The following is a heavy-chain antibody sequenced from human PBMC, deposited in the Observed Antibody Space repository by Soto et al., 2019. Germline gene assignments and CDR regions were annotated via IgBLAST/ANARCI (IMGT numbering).Heavy chain of an antibody. V-gene: IGHV3-48*03. CDR3: ARPLDYDFWSSYYYGMDV. CDR1: GFTFSSYE. Sequence: EVQLVESGGGLVQPGGSLRLSCAASGFTFSSYEMNWVRQAPGKGLEWVSYISSSGSTIYYADSVKGRFTISRDNAKNSLYLQMNRLRAEDTAVYYCARPLDYDFWSSYYYGMDVWGQGTTVTVSS. J-gene: IGHJ6*02. D-gene: IGHD3-3*01. CDR2: ISSSGSTI.